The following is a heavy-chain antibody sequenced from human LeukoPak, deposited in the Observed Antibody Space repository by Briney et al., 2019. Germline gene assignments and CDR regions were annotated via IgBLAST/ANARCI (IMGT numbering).Heavy chain of an antibody. CDR1: GGSISSSSYY. CDR3: ARQDIVVVVAAYYFDY. D-gene: IGHD2-15*01. Sequence: SGTLSLTCTVSGGSISSSSYYWGWIRQPPGKGLEWIGSIYYSGSTYYNPSLKSRVTISVDTSKNQFSLKLSSVTAADTAVYYCARQDIVVVVAAYYFDYWGQGTLVTVSS. J-gene: IGHJ4*02. CDR2: IYYSGST. V-gene: IGHV4-39*01.